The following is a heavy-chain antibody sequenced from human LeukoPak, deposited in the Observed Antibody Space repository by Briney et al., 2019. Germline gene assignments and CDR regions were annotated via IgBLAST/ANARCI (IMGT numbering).Heavy chain of an antibody. D-gene: IGHD1-26*01. Sequence: SETLSLTCAVYGGSFSGYYWSWIRQPPGKGLEWIGEINHSGSTNYNPSLKSRVTISVDTSKNQFSLKLSSVTAADTAVYYCARGLPEIGSYSKAPDFDYWGQGTLVTVSS. V-gene: IGHV4-34*01. CDR2: INHSGST. J-gene: IGHJ4*02. CDR1: GGSFSGYY. CDR3: ARGLPEIGSYSKAPDFDY.